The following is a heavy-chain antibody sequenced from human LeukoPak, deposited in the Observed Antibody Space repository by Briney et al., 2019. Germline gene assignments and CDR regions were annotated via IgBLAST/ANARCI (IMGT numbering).Heavy chain of an antibody. CDR1: GFTFTNFG. J-gene: IGHJ5*02. Sequence: GGSLGLSCAASGFTFTNFGMTWVRQAPGKGLEWVSLIYSNGRTDYTDSVKGRFSISRDNSKNTMYLQMNSLRAEDTAMYYCARDVGPWGQGSLVTVSS. CDR2: IYSNGRT. V-gene: IGHV3-53*01. CDR3: ARDVGP. D-gene: IGHD2-15*01.